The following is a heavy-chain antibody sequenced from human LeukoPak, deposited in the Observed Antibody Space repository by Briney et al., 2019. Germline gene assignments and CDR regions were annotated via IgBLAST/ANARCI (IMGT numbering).Heavy chain of an antibody. J-gene: IGHJ4*02. CDR3: AREHDYGDSYYFDY. D-gene: IGHD4-17*01. V-gene: IGHV1-69*13. Sequence: ASVKVSCKPSGGTFSSYAIIWVRQAPGQGLEWMGGIIPIFGTANYAQKFQGRVTITADESTSTAYMELSSLRSEDTAVYYCAREHDYGDSYYFDYWGQGTLVTVSS. CDR1: GGTFSSYA. CDR2: IIPIFGTA.